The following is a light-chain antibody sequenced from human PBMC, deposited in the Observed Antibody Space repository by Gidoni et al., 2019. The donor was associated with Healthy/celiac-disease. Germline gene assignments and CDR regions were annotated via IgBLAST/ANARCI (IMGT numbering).Light chain of an antibody. CDR1: QSVSSN. Sequence: DIVMTQSPATLSVSQGERATLSCRASQSVSSNLAWYQQKPGQAPRLLIYGASTRATGIPARFSGSGSGTEFTLTISSLQSEDFAVYYCQQYGAFXXXTKVDIK. CDR2: GAS. CDR3: QQYGA. J-gene: IGKJ3*01. V-gene: IGKV3-15*01.